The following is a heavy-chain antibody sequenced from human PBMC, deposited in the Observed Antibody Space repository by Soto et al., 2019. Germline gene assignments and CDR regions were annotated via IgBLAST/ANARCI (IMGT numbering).Heavy chain of an antibody. CDR2: ISWDGSKK. CDR1: GFTFRSYG. D-gene: IGHD3-9*01. J-gene: IGHJ4*02. Sequence: QVQLVESGGGVVQPGRSLRLSCAASGFTFRSYGMHWVRQAPGKGLEWVTFISWDGSKKYYGDSVKGRLTISRDNYKNTLYLEINSLRREDTAVYFCARGWSYHILTGYSAPYDDWGQGTQVIVSS. CDR3: ARGWSYHILTGYSAPYDD. V-gene: IGHV3-30*03.